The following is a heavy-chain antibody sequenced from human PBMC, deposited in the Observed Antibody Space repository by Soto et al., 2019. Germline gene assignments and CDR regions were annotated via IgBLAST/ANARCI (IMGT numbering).Heavy chain of an antibody. CDR2: IYHSGST. Sequence: SETLSLTCAVSGYSISSGYYWGWIRQPPGKGLEWIGSIYHSGSTYYNPSLKSRVTISVDTSKNQFSLKLSSVTAADTAVYYCATYTMGWGQGTLVTFTS. CDR1: GYSISSGYY. CDR3: ATYTMG. D-gene: IGHD2-2*02. J-gene: IGHJ4*02. V-gene: IGHV4-38-2*01.